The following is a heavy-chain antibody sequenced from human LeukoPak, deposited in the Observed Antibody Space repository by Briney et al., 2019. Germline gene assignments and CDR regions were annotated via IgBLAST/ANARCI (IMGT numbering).Heavy chain of an antibody. CDR3: ARGIRYLNWFDP. CDR1: GGSISSSSYY. J-gene: IGHJ5*02. CDR2: IYYSGST. D-gene: IGHD2-2*02. V-gene: IGHV4-39*07. Sequence: SETLSLTCTVSGGSISSSSYYWGWIRQPPGKGLEWIGSIYYSGSTYYHPSLKSRVTISVDTSKDQFSLNLSSLTAADTAIYYCARGIRYLNWFDPWGQGTLVTVSS.